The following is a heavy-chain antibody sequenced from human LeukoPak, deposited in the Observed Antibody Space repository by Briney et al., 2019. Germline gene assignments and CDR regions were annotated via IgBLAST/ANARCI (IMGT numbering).Heavy chain of an antibody. J-gene: IGHJ3*02. CDR1: GFTFSSYS. Sequence: GGSLRLSCAASGFTFSSYSMNWVRQAPGKGLEWVSSISSSSSSYIYYADSVKGRFTISRDNAKNSLYLQMNSLRAEDTAVYYCARVLGGYDSSGDDAFDIWGQGTMVTVSS. CDR2: ISSSSSSYI. D-gene: IGHD3-22*01. CDR3: ARVLGGYDSSGDDAFDI. V-gene: IGHV3-21*01.